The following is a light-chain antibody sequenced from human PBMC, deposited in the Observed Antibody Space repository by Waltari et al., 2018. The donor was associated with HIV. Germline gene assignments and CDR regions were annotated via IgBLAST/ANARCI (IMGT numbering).Light chain of an antibody. CDR1: NIGSRH. J-gene: IGLJ2*01. CDR3: QVWDSSSESVV. V-gene: IGLV3-21*02. CDR2: HDS. Sequence: SYVLTQPPSVSVAPGQTARITCAASNIGSRHVHWYQQKPGQAPVLVVYHDSDRPSGIPEGFSGSNSGKTATLTINRVEAGDEADYYCQVWDSSSESVVFGGGAKLTVL.